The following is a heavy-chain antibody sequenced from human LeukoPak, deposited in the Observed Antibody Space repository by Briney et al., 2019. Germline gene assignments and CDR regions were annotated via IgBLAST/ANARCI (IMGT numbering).Heavy chain of an antibody. V-gene: IGHV3-7*01. CDR2: IKQDGSEK. J-gene: IGHJ4*02. Sequence: GESLKISCAASGFTFSNFWMSWVRQAPGKGLEWVANIKQDGSEKYYVDSVKGRFTISRDNAKNSLYLQMNSLRAEDTAVYYCARDTPFDYWGQGTLVTVSS. CDR1: GFTFSNFW. CDR3: ARDTPFDY.